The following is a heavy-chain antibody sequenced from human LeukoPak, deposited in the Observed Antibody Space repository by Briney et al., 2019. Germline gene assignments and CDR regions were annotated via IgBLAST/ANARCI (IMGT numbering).Heavy chain of an antibody. V-gene: IGHV1-69*05. CDR2: IIPIFGTA. CDR1: GGTFSSYA. J-gene: IGHJ4*02. CDR3: ARDFVDMTDY. D-gene: IGHD3-9*01. Sequence: ASVKVSCKASGGTFSSYAISWVRQAPGQGLEWMGGIIPIFGTANYAQKFQGRVTMTRDTSISTAYMELSRLRSDDTAVYYCARDFVDMTDYWGQGTLVTVSS.